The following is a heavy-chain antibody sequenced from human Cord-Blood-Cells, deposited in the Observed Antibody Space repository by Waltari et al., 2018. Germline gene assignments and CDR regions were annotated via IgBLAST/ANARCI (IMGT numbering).Heavy chain of an antibody. CDR1: GYTFTSYA. V-gene: IGHV1-3*01. CDR3: ARDKSGGSYELYDFDY. Sequence: QVQLVQSGAEVKKPGASVKVSCKASGYTFTSYAMHWVRQAPGQRLEWMGWINAGNGNTKYSQKFQGRVTITRYTAASTAYMELGSLRSEDTAVYYCARDKSGGSYELYDFDYWGQGTLVTVSS. D-gene: IGHD3-16*01. CDR2: INAGNGNT. J-gene: IGHJ4*02.